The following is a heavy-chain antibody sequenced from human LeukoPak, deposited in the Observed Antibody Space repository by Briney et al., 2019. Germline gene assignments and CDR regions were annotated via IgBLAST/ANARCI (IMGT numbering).Heavy chain of an antibody. V-gene: IGHV3-30*18. Sequence: GGSLRLSCAASGFTFSRSGMHWVRQAPGKGLEWVAVISYDGSNKYYADSVKGRFTFSRDNPKNTLYLQMNSLRAEDTAVYYCAKEYCSNSVCHSLDYWGQGTLVTVSS. CDR3: AKEYCSNSVCHSLDY. CDR1: GFTFSRSG. D-gene: IGHD2-8*01. CDR2: ISYDGSNK. J-gene: IGHJ4*02.